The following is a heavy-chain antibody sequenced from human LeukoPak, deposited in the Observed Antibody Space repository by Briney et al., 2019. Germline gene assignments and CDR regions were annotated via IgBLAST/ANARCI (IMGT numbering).Heavy chain of an antibody. CDR2: ISYGGRT. J-gene: IGHJ4*02. CDR1: GRSISTSC. CDR3: ARHGRWDIGTYYFDY. D-gene: IGHD2-15*01. V-gene: IGHV4-59*08. Sequence: PSPCLSLTCTVAGRSISTSCWGSIRQPARDGLGWIGSISYGGRTSYNPSLKSGATRSVDTSKKQFSLNLTSVTAADTAVYYCARHGRWDIGTYYFDYWGQGTLVTVSS.